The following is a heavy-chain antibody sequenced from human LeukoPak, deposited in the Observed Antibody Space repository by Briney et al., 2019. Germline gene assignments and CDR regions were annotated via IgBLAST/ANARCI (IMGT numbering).Heavy chain of an antibody. CDR1: GFTFSSYW. Sequence: GGSLRLSCAASGFTFSSYWMSWVRQAPGKGLEWVANIKQDGSEKYYVDSVKGRFTISRDNAKNSLYLQMNSLRAEDTAVYYCARDNHYGSGSPFDYWGQGTLVTVSS. V-gene: IGHV3-7*01. J-gene: IGHJ4*02. CDR2: IKQDGSEK. D-gene: IGHD3-10*01. CDR3: ARDNHYGSGSPFDY.